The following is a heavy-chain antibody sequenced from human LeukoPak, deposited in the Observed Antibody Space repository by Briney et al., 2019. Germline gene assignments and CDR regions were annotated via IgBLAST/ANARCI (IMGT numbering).Heavy chain of an antibody. CDR2: ISWNSGSI. V-gene: IGHV3-9*01. CDR1: GFTFDDYA. J-gene: IGHJ4*02. Sequence: PGRSLRLSCAASGFTFDDYAMHWVRQAPGKGLEWVSGISWNSGSIGYADSVKGRFTISRDNAKNSLYLQMNSLRAEDTALYYCAKDHYYDSSGYYVGYFDYWGQGTLVTVSS. CDR3: AKDHYYDSSGYYVGYFDY. D-gene: IGHD3-22*01.